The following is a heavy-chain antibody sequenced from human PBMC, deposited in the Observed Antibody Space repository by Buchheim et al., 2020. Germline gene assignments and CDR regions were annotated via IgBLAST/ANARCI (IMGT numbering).Heavy chain of an antibody. CDR1: GGSIRSGDFY. Sequence: QVQLQESGPGLVKPSQTLSLTCTVSGGSIRSGDFYWSWIRQSPGKGLEWIGYIHSTGAKYQNPSLKSRLTISVDTTKNQFSLQLRSVTAADTGVYFCARTSGYYDSSASWDYWGQGTL. CDR3: ARTSGYYDSSASWDY. V-gene: IGHV4-30-4*01. CDR2: IHSTGAK. J-gene: IGHJ4*02. D-gene: IGHD3-22*01.